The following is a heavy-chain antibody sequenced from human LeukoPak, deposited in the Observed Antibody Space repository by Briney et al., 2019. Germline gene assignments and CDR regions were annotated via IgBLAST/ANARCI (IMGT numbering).Heavy chain of an antibody. Sequence: SETLSLTCTVSGGSISSGDYYWSWIRQPPGKGLEWIGYIYYSGSTYYNPSLKSRVTISIDTSKNQFSLELSSVTAADTAVYYCATEAVKKVSRYYYYSMDVWGQGTTVTVSS. D-gene: IGHD5/OR15-5a*01. CDR3: ATEAVKKVSRYYYYSMDV. J-gene: IGHJ6*03. CDR1: GGSISSGDYY. CDR2: IYYSGST. V-gene: IGHV4-30-4*08.